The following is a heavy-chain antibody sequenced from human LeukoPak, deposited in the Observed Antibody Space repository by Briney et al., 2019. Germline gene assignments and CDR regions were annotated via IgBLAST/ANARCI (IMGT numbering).Heavy chain of an antibody. D-gene: IGHD3-22*01. CDR3: ARSPPYYYDSSGYYYSGNIDN. CDR2: ISYDGNNK. CDR1: GFTFTTYA. V-gene: IGHV3-30*04. J-gene: IGHJ4*02. Sequence: QPGRSLRLSCAASGFTFTTYAMHWVRQAPGKGLEWVAFISYDGNNKYYTDSMKGRFTISRDNSKNTLYLQMNSLRVEDTAVYHCARSPPYYYDSSGYYYSGNIDNWGQGTLVTVSS.